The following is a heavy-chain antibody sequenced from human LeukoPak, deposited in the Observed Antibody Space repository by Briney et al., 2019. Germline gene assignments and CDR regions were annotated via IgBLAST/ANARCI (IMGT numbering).Heavy chain of an antibody. CDR1: GLTVSSNS. Sequence: GGSLRLSCAASGLTVSSNSMSWVRQAPGKGLEWVSFIYSGGSTYYADSVKGRFTISRDNSKNTLYLQMNSLRADDTAVHYCARRAGAYSHPYDYWGQGTLVTVSS. D-gene: IGHD4/OR15-4a*01. CDR3: ARRAGAYSHPYDY. V-gene: IGHV3-53*01. J-gene: IGHJ4*02. CDR2: IYSGGST.